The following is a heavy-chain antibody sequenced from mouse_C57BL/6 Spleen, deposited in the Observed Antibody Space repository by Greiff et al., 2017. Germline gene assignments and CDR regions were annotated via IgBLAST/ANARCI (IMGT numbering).Heavy chain of an antibody. D-gene: IGHD4-1*01. CDR3: AREANWDGSYYFVY. CDR1: GYTFTSYD. CDR2: IYPRDGST. V-gene: IGHV1-85*01. Sequence: QVQLQQSGPELVKPGASVKLSCKASGYTFTSYDINWVKQRPGQGLEWIGWIYPRDGSTKYNEKFKGKATLTVDTSSSTAYMELHSLTSEDSAVYFCAREANWDGSYYFVYWGQGTTLTVSS. J-gene: IGHJ2*01.